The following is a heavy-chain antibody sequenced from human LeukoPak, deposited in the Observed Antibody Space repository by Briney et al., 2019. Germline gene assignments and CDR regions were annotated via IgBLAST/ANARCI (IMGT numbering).Heavy chain of an antibody. Sequence: AASVTVSCKASGYTFTSYGISWVRQAPGQGLEWMGWISAYNGNTNYAQKLQGRVTMTTDTSTSTAYMELRSLRSDDTAVYYCARDLYGDSYFDYWGQGTLVTVSS. D-gene: IGHD4-17*01. J-gene: IGHJ4*02. CDR2: ISAYNGNT. V-gene: IGHV1-18*01. CDR1: GYTFTSYG. CDR3: ARDLYGDSYFDY.